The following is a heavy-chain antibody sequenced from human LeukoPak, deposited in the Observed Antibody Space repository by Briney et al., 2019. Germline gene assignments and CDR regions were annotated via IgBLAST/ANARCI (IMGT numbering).Heavy chain of an antibody. D-gene: IGHD6-13*01. CDR1: GLIVSSTY. Sequence: GGSLRLSCAASGLIVSSTYMSWVRQAPGKGLEWVSTIYSGGSTYYTDAVQGRFTISRDTSKNTLYLEMNSLRAEDTAVYYCARDKYDSAAAGYGHFDYWGQGTLVTVSS. J-gene: IGHJ4*02. V-gene: IGHV3-53*01. CDR2: IYSGGST. CDR3: ARDKYDSAAAGYGHFDY.